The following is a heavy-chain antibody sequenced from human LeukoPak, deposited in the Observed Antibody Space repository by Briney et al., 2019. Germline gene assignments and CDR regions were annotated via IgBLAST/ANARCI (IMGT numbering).Heavy chain of an antibody. D-gene: IGHD5-12*01. CDR1: GGSFSGYY. CDR3: ARVPLRGYAYFDY. CDR2: INHSGST. Sequence: PSETLSLTCAVYGGSFSGYYWSWIRQPPGKGLEWIGEINHSGSTNYNPSLKSRVTISVDTSKNQFSLKLSSVTAADTAVYYCARVPLRGYAYFDYWGQGTLVTVSS. V-gene: IGHV4-34*01. J-gene: IGHJ4*02.